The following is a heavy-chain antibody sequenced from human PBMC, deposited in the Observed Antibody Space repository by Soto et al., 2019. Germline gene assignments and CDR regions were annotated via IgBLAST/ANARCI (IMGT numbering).Heavy chain of an antibody. CDR1: GGSISSGGYY. CDR3: ARAPLWFGELSSYFDY. Sequence: SETLSLTCTVSGGSISSGGYYWSWIRQHPGKGLEWIGYIYYSGSTYYNPSLKSRVTISVDTSKSQFSLKLSSVTAADTAVYYCARAPLWFGELSSYFDYWGQGTLVTVSS. J-gene: IGHJ4*02. CDR2: IYYSGST. D-gene: IGHD3-10*01. V-gene: IGHV4-31*03.